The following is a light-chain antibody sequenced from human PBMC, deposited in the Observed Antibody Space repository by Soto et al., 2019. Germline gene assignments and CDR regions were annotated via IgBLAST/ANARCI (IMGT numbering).Light chain of an antibody. Sequence: QSALTQPASVSGSPGQSIAISCTGTSSDVGGYNYVSWFQQYPGKVPKLIIYEVSNRPSGVSNRFSGSKSGNTASLTISGLQAEDEADYYCSSYTSSSTLIFGTGTKVTVL. V-gene: IGLV2-14*01. J-gene: IGLJ1*01. CDR1: SSDVGGYNY. CDR2: EVS. CDR3: SSYTSSSTLI.